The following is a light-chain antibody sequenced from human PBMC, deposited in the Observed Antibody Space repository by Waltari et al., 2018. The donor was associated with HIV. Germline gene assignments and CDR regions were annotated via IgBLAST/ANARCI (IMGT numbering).Light chain of an antibody. CDR2: GDT. CDR1: SIGSKS. V-gene: IGLV3-9*01. J-gene: IGLJ1*01. CDR3: QVWDKNTGI. Sequence: SYELTQPLSVSVALGQTAKVPCGGDSIGSKSVQWYRQKPGQAPVLVIYGDTNRPSGIPERFSGSNSGNTATLSISSAQAGDEADYYCQVWDKNTGIFGTGTKVTVL.